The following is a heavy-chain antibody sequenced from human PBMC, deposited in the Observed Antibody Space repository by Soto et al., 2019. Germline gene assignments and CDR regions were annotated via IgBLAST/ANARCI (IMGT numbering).Heavy chain of an antibody. J-gene: IGHJ4*02. CDR2: IYSGGSP. Sequence: PGGSLRLSCAASGFTFSSYAMSWVRQAPGKGLEWVSVIYSGGSPYYADPVKGRFTISRDNSKNTLYLQMNSLRAEDTAVYYCAKPYYDFWSGYRFYFDYWGQGTLVTAPQ. D-gene: IGHD3-3*01. CDR1: GFTFSSYA. CDR3: AKPYYDFWSGYRFYFDY. V-gene: IGHV3-23*03.